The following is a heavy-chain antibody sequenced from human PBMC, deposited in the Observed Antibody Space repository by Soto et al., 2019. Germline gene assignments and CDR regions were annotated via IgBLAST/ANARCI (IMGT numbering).Heavy chain of an antibody. Sequence: GSLRLSCAVSGFTFSSYWMQWVRQGPGKGLVWVARINSEGTTTYYADSVKGRFTVSRDNAKDTLYLQMSSLRAEDTAVYYCAKAAGQHVVAYYFDSWGQGTLVTVSS. CDR3: AKAAGQHVVAYYFDS. CDR1: GFTFSSYW. CDR2: INSEGTTT. J-gene: IGHJ4*02. D-gene: IGHD2-15*01. V-gene: IGHV3-74*01.